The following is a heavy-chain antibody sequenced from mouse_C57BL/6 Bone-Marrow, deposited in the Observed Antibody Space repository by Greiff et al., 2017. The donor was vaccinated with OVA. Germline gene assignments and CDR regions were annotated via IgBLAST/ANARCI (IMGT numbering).Heavy chain of an antibody. CDR2: ISDGGSYT. J-gene: IGHJ3*01. D-gene: IGHD1-1*02. Sequence: VQLMESGGGLVKPGGSLKLSCAASGFTFSSYAMSWVRQTPEKRLEWVATISDGGSYTYYPDNVKGRFTISRDNAKNNLYLQMSHLKSEDTAMYYCARGGGAWFAYWGQGTLVTVSA. CDR1: GFTFSSYA. V-gene: IGHV5-4*01. CDR3: ARGGGAWFAY.